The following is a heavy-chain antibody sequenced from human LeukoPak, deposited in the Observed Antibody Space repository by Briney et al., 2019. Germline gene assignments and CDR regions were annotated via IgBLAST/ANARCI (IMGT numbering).Heavy chain of an antibody. Sequence: GGPLRLSCAASGFTFSSYSKNGPPDAPEEGLEGVSSISSSSSYIYYADAVKGRFTISRDNAKNSLYLQTNSLRAEDTAVYYCARALHSSGWLYYYYGMDVWGQGTTVTVSS. J-gene: IGHJ6*02. V-gene: IGHV3-21*01. D-gene: IGHD6-19*01. CDR1: GFTFSSYS. CDR3: ARALHSSGWLYYYYGMDV. CDR2: ISSSSSYI.